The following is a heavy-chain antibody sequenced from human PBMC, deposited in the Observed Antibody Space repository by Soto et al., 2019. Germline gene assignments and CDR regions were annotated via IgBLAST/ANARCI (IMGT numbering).Heavy chain of an antibody. CDR2: LYHSGST. CDR1: GGSISSSNW. D-gene: IGHD3-16*01. Sequence: QVQLQESGPGLVKPSGTLSLTCAVSGGSISSSNWWSWVRQPPGKGLEWIGELYHSGSTNYNPSLKRRDTISVDKSKNHFSMKLSSVTAADMAVYYCARWKSTFGDDYWGQGTLVTVSS. V-gene: IGHV4-4*02. CDR3: ARWKSTFGDDY. J-gene: IGHJ4*02.